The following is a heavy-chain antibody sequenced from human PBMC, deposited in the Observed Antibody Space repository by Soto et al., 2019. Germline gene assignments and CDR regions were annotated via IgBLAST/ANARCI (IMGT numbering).Heavy chain of an antibody. J-gene: IGHJ4*02. D-gene: IGHD2-21*01. CDR3: ARDAYCGGDCYDY. V-gene: IGHV4-39*02. Sequence: SETLSLTCTVSVGSISSSSYYWGWIRQPPGKGLEWIGSIYYSGSTYYNPSLKSRVTISVDTSKNQFSLKLSSVTAADTAVYYCARDAYCGGDCYDYWRQGTLVTVSS. CDR2: IYYSGST. CDR1: VGSISSSSYY.